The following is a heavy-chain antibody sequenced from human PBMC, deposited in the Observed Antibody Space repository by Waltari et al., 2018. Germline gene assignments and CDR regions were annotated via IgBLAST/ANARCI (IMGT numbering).Heavy chain of an antibody. CDR1: GFTFSSYW. CDR2: IKQDGSET. Sequence: EVQLVESGGGLVQPGGSLRLSCAASGFTFSSYWMSWVRQAPGKGWEWVANIKQDGSETYYVDSVKGRFTISRDNAKNSLYLQMNSLRAEDTAVYYCASNKNSPWYFDLWGRGTLVTVSS. CDR3: ASNKNSPWYFDL. J-gene: IGHJ2*01. D-gene: IGHD2-21*01. V-gene: IGHV3-7*01.